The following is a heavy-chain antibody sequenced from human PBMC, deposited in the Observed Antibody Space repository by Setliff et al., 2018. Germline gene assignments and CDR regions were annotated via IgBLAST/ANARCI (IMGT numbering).Heavy chain of an antibody. V-gene: IGHV5-51*01. CDR1: GYSFSNFW. D-gene: IGHD2-21*01. CDR2: IYPGDSHT. Sequence: GESLKISCKGSGYSFSNFWIGWVRQMPGKGLEWMGIIYPGDSHTRYSPPFQGQVTMSADKSINTAYLQWSNLKASDTAVYYCARRGERFFNWFDPWGQGTLVTVSS. J-gene: IGHJ5*02. CDR3: ARRGERFFNWFDP.